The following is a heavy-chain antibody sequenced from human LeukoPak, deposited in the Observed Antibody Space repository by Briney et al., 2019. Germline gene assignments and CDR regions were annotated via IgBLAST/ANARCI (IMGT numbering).Heavy chain of an antibody. Sequence: SRFTISVDTSKNQFSLKLSSVTAADTAVYYCARGGGDIVVVPAAFDYFDYWGQGTLVTVSS. V-gene: IGHV4-34*01. D-gene: IGHD2-2*01. J-gene: IGHJ4*02. CDR3: ARGGGDIVVVPAAFDYFDY.